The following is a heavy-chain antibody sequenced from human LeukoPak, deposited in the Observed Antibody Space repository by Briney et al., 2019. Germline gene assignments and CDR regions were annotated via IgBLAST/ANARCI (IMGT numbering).Heavy chain of an antibody. V-gene: IGHV3-23*01. CDR3: VSFYETY. J-gene: IGHJ4*02. CDR2: ISGSSGLT. D-gene: IGHD2/OR15-2a*01. CDR1: GFTFSNYA. Sequence: PGGSLRLSCAASGFTFSNYAMSWVRQAPGRGLEWVSAISGSSGLTYYADSVKGRFIISKDNAKNTVYLQMNSLRAEDTAVYYCVSFYETYWGRGTLVTVSS.